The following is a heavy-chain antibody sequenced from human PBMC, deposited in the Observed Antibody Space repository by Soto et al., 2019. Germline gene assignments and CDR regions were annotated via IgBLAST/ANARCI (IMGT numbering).Heavy chain of an antibody. CDR1: GDSISNLDYF. D-gene: IGHD7-27*01. J-gene: IGHJ5*01. CDR2: IYKSATT. V-gene: IGHV4-30-4*01. CDR3: ARGRYCLTGRCFPNWFDS. Sequence: PSETLSLTCSPSGDSISNLDYFWAWIRQPPGQALEYIGYIYKSATTYYNPSFESRVAISVDTSKSQFSLNVTSVTAADTAVYFCARGRYCLTGRCFPNWFDSWGQGALVTVSS.